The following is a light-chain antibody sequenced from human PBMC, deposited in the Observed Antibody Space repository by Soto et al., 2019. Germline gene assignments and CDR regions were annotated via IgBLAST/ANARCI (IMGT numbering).Light chain of an antibody. CDR1: QSISSY. CDR2: DAS. J-gene: IGKJ1*01. CDR3: QQFHGSPPT. V-gene: IGKV1-39*01. Sequence: DIQMTQSPSSLSASVGDRVTITCRASQSISSYLNWYQQKPGKAPKVLIYDASSLQSGVPSRFSGSGSGTDFTLTISSLQAEDVAVYYCQQFHGSPPTFGQGTKVDIK.